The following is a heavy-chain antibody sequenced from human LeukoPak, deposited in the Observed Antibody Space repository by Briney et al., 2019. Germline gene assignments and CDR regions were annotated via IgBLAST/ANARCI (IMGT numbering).Heavy chain of an antibody. CDR3: AIDGNAYYDFWSGEQPLDY. V-gene: IGHV1-69*04. Sequence: SSVPVSRLASVGTYSSYIIGWVRPAAGQGVERMGRGMRILGIANYAQKLPGRVTITADKSTSSAYMELRSLSSEDTAVYYSAIDGNAYYDFWSGEQPLDYWGKGTLVTVSS. J-gene: IGHJ4*02. D-gene: IGHD3-3*01. CDR2: GMRILGIA. CDR1: VGTYSSYI.